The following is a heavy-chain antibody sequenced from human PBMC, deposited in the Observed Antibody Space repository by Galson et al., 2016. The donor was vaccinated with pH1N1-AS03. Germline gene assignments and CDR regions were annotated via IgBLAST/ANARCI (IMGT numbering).Heavy chain of an antibody. Sequence: LSLTCTVSGGSISSTTYHWTWIRQSAGKGLEWIGYIYANGATNHNPSLKSRVTISLSTSRNQFSLRLSSVTAADTAVYYCAARSRYCFNKSLGSWGQGTLVTVSS. CDR1: GGSISSTTYH. CDR3: AARSRYCFNKSLGS. V-gene: IGHV4-61*09. D-gene: IGHD5-24*01. J-gene: IGHJ5*02. CDR2: IYANGAT.